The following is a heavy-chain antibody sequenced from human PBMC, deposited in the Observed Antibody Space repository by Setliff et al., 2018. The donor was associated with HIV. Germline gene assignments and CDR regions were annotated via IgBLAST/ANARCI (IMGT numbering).Heavy chain of an antibody. D-gene: IGHD6-19*01. CDR2: IIPMFGTG. J-gene: IGHJ6*02. Sequence: SVKVSCKASGGTFSSYGISWVRQAPGQGLEWMGAIIPMFGTGFYAQKFQGRVTITTDESRTTSYMEQSSLRFEDTAVYFCARVVHSSSYHYYGMDVWGQGTTVTVSS. V-gene: IGHV1-69*05. CDR1: GGTFSSYG. CDR3: ARVVHSSSYHYYGMDV.